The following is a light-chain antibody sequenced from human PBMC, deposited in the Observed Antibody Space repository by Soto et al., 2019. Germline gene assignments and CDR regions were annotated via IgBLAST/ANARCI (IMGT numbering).Light chain of an antibody. J-gene: IGLJ1*01. CDR3: CAYADTFYV. Sequence: QSALTQPRSVSGSPGQSVTISCTGTSSDVGSYKDVSWYQHHPGKVPKLMIYDVSERPSGVPDRFSGSKSGNTASLTISGLQAEDEAIYYCCAYADTFYVFGTGTKATVL. CDR2: DVS. CDR1: SSDVGSYKD. V-gene: IGLV2-11*01.